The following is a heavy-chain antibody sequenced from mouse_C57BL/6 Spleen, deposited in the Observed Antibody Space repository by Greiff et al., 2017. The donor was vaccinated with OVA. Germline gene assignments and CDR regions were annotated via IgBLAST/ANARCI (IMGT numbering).Heavy chain of an antibody. CDR1: GYTFTDYE. CDR2: IDPETGGT. D-gene: IGHD2-5*01. V-gene: IGHV1-15*01. J-gene: IGHJ3*01. CDR3: TRWDYRNSLAWFAY. Sequence: VQLQQSWAELVRPGASVTLSCKASGYTFTDYEMRWVKQTPVHGLEWIGAIDPETGGTASNQKFKGKAILTADKASSTAYMELRSLTSEDSAVYYCTRWDYRNSLAWFAYWCQETLVTVSA.